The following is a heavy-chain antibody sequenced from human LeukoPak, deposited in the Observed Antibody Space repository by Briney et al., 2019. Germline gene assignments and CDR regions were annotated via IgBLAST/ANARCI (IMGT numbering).Heavy chain of an antibody. D-gene: IGHD3-22*01. CDR1: GYSFTGYW. CDR2: IFPVDSDT. CDR3: ARMTYDSSGYYLYYFDY. V-gene: IGHV5-51*01. Sequence: GESLNISSKGCGYSFTGYWIGWVGHMPGKGLEWLGIIFPVDSDTRYSPSFQGQVTISADKSISTAYLQWSSLKASDTAMYYCARMTYDSSGYYLYYFDYWGQGTLVTVSP. J-gene: IGHJ4*02.